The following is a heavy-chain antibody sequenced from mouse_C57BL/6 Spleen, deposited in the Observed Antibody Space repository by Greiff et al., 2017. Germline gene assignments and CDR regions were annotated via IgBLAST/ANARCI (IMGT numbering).Heavy chain of an antibody. CDR2: IDPSDSYT. D-gene: IGHD3-2*02. CDR1: GYTFTSYW. V-gene: IGHV1-69*01. Sequence: VQLQQPGAELVMPGASVKLSCKASGYTFTSYWMHWVKQRPGQGLEWFGEIDPSDSYTNYNQKFKGKSTLTVDKSSSTAYMQLSSLTSEDSAVYYCARSSSGYWFAYWGKGTLVTVSA. CDR3: ARSSSGYWFAY. J-gene: IGHJ3*01.